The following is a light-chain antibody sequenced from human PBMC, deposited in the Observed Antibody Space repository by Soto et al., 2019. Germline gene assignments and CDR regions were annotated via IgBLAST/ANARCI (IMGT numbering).Light chain of an antibody. CDR3: QQCHATPLT. J-gene: IGKJ1*01. CDR2: GAS. CDR1: QSVSSSY. Sequence: EIVLTQSPGTLSLSPGERATLSCRASQSVSSSYLAWYQQKPGQAPRLLIHGASTRATGIAARFSGSGYGTDFTLTITTLQPEDVGIYYCQQCHATPLTFGQGTKVDIK. V-gene: IGKV3-20*01.